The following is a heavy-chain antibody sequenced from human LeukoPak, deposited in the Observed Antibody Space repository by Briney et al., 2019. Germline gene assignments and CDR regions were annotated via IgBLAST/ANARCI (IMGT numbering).Heavy chain of an antibody. V-gene: IGHV4-34*01. Sequence: SETLSLTCAVYGGSFSGYYWSWIRQPPGKGLEWIGEINHSGSTNYNPSLKSRVTISVDTSKNQFSLKLSSVTAADTAVYYCARLGSGWLNYWGQGTLVTVSS. CDR2: INHSGST. CDR1: GGSFSGYY. J-gene: IGHJ4*02. D-gene: IGHD6-19*01. CDR3: ARLGSGWLNY.